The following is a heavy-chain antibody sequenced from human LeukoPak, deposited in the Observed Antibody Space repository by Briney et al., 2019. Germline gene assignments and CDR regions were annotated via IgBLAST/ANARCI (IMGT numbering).Heavy chain of an antibody. D-gene: IGHD3-22*01. CDR1: GYTFTGCY. J-gene: IGHJ5*02. CDR2: INPNSGGT. CDR3: AREYYYDSSGYQWFDP. V-gene: IGHV1-2*02. Sequence: GASVKVSCKASGYTFTGCYMHWVRQAPGQGLEWMGWINPNSGGTNYAQKLQGRVTMTRDTSISTAYMELSRLRSNDTAVYYCAREYYYDSSGYQWFDPWGQGTLVTVSS.